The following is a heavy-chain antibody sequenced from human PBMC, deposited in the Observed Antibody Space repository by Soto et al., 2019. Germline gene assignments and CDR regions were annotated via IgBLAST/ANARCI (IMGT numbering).Heavy chain of an antibody. Sequence: ASVKVSCKASGGTFSSYAISWVRQAPGQGLEWMGGIIPIFGTANYAQKFQGRVTITADESTSTAYMELSSLRSEDTAVYYCARDSHRFSVVGRDCYFDYWGQGTLVTVSS. D-gene: IGHD2-15*01. V-gene: IGHV1-69*13. CDR2: IIPIFGTA. J-gene: IGHJ4*02. CDR1: GGTFSSYA. CDR3: ARDSHRFSVVGRDCYFDY.